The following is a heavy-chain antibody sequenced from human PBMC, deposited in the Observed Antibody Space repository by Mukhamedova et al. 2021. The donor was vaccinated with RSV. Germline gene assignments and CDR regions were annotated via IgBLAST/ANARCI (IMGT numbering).Heavy chain of an antibody. V-gene: IGHV3-11*06. Sequence: WVSTHSTWGTYTNYADSVKGRFTISRDNAKNSVHLQMNSLRAEDTAVYYCARDSYSGYFTNFGYWRQGSLVTVSS. D-gene: IGHD5-12*01. J-gene: IGHJ4*02. CDR3: ARDSYSGYFTNFGY. CDR2: HSTWGTYT.